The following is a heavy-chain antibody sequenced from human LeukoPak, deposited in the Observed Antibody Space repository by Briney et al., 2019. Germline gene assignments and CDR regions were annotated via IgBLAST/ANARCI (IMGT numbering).Heavy chain of an antibody. CDR1: GYTFTSYG. CDR3: AREGFLDIYAGKTLPWYYGMDV. J-gene: IGHJ6*02. D-gene: IGHD4-23*01. Sequence: RWASVKVSCKASGYTFTSYGIGWVRQAPGQGLEWMGWISAYNGNTNYAQKLQGRVTMTTDTSTSTAYMELRSLRSDDTAVYYCAREGFLDIYAGKTLPWYYGMDVWGQGTTVTVSS. CDR2: ISAYNGNT. V-gene: IGHV1-18*01.